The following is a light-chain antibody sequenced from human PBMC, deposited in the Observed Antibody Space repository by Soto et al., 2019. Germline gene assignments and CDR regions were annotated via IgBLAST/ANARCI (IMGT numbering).Light chain of an antibody. CDR2: SNN. J-gene: IGLJ2*01. V-gene: IGLV1-44*01. CDR3: VAWDDSLNGYVV. Sequence: VLTQPPSASGTPGQRVTISCSGSSSNIGSNTVNWYQQLPGTAPKLVIYSNNQRPSGVPDRFSGSKSGTSASLAISGLQSEDEADYYCVAWDDSLNGYVVFGGGTKLTVL. CDR1: SSNIGSNT.